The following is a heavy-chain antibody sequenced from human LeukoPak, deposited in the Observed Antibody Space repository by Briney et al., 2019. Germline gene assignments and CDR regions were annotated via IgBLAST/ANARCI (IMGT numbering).Heavy chain of an antibody. CDR3: ARGIDYSSTNWFDP. D-gene: IGHD6-13*01. Sequence: GGSLRLSCAASGFTVSSNYMSWVRQAPGKGLEWVSVIYSGGSTYYADSVKGRFTISRDNAKNSLYLQMNSLRAEDTAVYYCARGIDYSSTNWFDPWGQGTLVTVSS. CDR2: IYSGGST. V-gene: IGHV3-66*01. CDR1: GFTVSSNY. J-gene: IGHJ5*02.